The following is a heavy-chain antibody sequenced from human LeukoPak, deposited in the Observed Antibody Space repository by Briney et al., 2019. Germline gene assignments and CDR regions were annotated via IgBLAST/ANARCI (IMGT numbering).Heavy chain of an antibody. V-gene: IGHV3-7*05. Sequence: GGSLRLSCSASGFIFSNYWMSWVRQAPGKGLEWVANINQDGREKYYVDSVKGRFTISRDNAKNSLSLQMNSLRAEDTALYYCARDKSYRDSEDYWGQGTLVTVSS. D-gene: IGHD4-17*01. CDR1: GFIFSNYW. CDR2: INQDGREK. CDR3: ARDKSYRDSEDY. J-gene: IGHJ4*02.